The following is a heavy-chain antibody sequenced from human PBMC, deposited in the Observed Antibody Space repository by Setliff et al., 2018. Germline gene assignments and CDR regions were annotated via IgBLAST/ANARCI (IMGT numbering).Heavy chain of an antibody. CDR3: ARDVYDFRTGLADP. CDR2: INQGGGNQ. Sequence: GGSLRLSCTASGFTFSSLWMSWVRQAPGKGLEWVANINQGGGNQFYVDSVKGRFTISRDNAKNSLYLQMNSLRAEDTAVYYCARDVYDFRTGLADPWGQGTLVTVSS. J-gene: IGHJ5*02. V-gene: IGHV3-7*01. D-gene: IGHD3-3*01. CDR1: GFTFSSLW.